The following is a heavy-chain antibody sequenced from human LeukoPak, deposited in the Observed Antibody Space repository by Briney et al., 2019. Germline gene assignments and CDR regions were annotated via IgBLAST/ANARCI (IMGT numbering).Heavy chain of an antibody. Sequence: ASVKVSCKASGYTFTGYYMHWVRQAPGQGLEWMGRINPNSGGTNYAQKFQGRVTTTRDTSISTAYMELSRLRSDDTAVYYCARGTSFLGITMMYPAAYNWFDPWGQGTLVTVSS. CDR1: GYTFTGYY. CDR3: ARGTSFLGITMMYPAAYNWFDP. J-gene: IGHJ5*02. D-gene: IGHD3-22*01. V-gene: IGHV1-2*06. CDR2: INPNSGGT.